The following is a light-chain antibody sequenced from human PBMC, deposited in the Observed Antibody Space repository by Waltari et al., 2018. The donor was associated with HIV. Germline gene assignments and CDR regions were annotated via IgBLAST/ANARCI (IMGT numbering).Light chain of an antibody. CDR3: QQSGSSAPWT. J-gene: IGKJ1*01. Sequence: EIVLTQSPDTLSLSPGERATLSCRASHNFSSNYLIWYQKKTGRSPTLLIYGASRRAAGVADRFSGSGSGTDFTLTISRLEPEDCAGYFGQQSGSSAPWTFGQGTKVEVK. V-gene: IGKV3-20*01. CDR2: GAS. CDR1: HNFSSNY.